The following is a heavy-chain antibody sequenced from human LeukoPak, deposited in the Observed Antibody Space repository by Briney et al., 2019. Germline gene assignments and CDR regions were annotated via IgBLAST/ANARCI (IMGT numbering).Heavy chain of an antibody. CDR1: GYTFTSYD. CDR3: ARAPDTAMESYYYMDV. D-gene: IGHD5-18*01. V-gene: IGHV1-8*01. Sequence: ASVKVSCKASGYTFTSYDINWVRQATGQGLEWMGWMNPNSGNTGYAQKFQGRVTMTRNTSISTAYMELSSLRSEDTAVYYCARAPDTAMESYYYMDVWGKGTTVTISS. CDR2: MNPNSGNT. J-gene: IGHJ6*03.